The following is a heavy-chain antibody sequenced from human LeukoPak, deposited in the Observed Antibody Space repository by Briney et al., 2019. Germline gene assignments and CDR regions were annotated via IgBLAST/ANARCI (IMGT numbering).Heavy chain of an antibody. CDR1: GLTFSSYW. D-gene: IGHD5-12*01. V-gene: IGHV3-7*03. J-gene: IGHJ4*02. CDR3: AKGRGYELPLDN. Sequence: GGSLRLSCVASGLTFSSYWMSWVRQAPGKGLEWVANIKQDGSEKYYVDSVKGRFTISRDNAKNSLYLQMNSLRAEDTALYYCAKGRGYELPLDNWGQGTLVTVSS. CDR2: IKQDGSEK.